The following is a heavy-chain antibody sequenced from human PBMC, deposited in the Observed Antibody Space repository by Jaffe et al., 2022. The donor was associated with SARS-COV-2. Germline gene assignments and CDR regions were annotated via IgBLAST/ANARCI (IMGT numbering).Heavy chain of an antibody. CDR1: GYTFTSYG. V-gene: IGHV1-18*01. Sequence: QVQLVQSGAEVKKPGASVKVSCKASGYTFTSYGISWVRQAPGQGLEWMGWISAYNGNTNYAQKLQGRVTMTTDTSTSTAYMELRSLRSDDTAVYYCARDHGVGQWLLHPKGGWFDPWGQGTLVTVSS. J-gene: IGHJ5*02. CDR3: ARDHGVGQWLLHPKGGWFDP. CDR2: ISAYNGNT. D-gene: IGHD6-19*01.